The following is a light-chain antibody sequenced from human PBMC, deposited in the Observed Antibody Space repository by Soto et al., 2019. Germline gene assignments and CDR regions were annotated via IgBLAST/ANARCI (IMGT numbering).Light chain of an antibody. CDR2: LHSDGSH. Sequence: QPVLTQSPSASASLGASVKLTCTLSSGHSDYAIAWHQQQPEKGPRYLMSLHSDGSHSRGDGIPDRFSGSSSGAERYLTISSLQSEDEADYYCQTWGTGIQVFGGGTKLTVL. CDR3: QTWGTGIQV. J-gene: IGLJ3*02. CDR1: SGHSDYA. V-gene: IGLV4-69*02.